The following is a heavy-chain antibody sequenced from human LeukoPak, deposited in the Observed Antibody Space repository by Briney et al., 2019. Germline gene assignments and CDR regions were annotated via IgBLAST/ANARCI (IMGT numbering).Heavy chain of an antibody. CDR2: IYYSGST. V-gene: IGHV4-39*07. CDR1: GGSISSSSYY. Sequence: SETLSLTCTVSGGSISSSSYYWGWIRQPPGKGLEWIGSIYYSGSTYYNPSLKSRVTISVDTSKNQFSLKLSSVTAADTAVYYCARAGSPMSFDPWGQGTLVTVSS. CDR3: ARAGSPMSFDP. J-gene: IGHJ5*02. D-gene: IGHD3-10*01.